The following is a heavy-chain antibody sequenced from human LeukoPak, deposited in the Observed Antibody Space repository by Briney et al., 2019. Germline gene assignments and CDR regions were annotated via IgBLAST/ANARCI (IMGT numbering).Heavy chain of an antibody. CDR2: IYHSGYT. J-gene: IGHJ1*01. D-gene: IGHD6-19*01. CDR3: ATSQWPVLDFQR. Sequence: SETLSLTCTVSGASISGSNYYWSWIRQPPGKGLEWIGYIYHSGYTYYNPSLNSRLAISVDTSKNQFSLKVSSVTAADTAVYYCATSQWPVLDFQRWGQGTLVTVSS. V-gene: IGHV4-30-4*01. CDR1: GASISGSNYY.